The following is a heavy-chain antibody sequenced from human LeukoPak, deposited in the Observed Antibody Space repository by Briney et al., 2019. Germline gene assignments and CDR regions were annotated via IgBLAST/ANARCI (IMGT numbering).Heavy chain of an antibody. V-gene: IGHV3-23*01. CDR1: GLTFSSYA. CDR3: AKDRALRYFDWLLVDAFDI. D-gene: IGHD3-9*01. Sequence: GGSLRLSCAASGLTFSSYAMSWVRQAPGKGLEWVSAISGSGGSTYYADSVKGRFTISRDNSKNTLYLQMNSLRAEDTAVYYCAKDRALRYFDWLLVDAFDIWGQGTMVTVSS. CDR2: ISGSGGST. J-gene: IGHJ3*02.